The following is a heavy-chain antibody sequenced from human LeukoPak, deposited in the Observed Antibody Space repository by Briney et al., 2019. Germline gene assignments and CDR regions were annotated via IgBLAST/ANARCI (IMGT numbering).Heavy chain of an antibody. D-gene: IGHD3-9*01. CDR1: GFTFSSYA. J-gene: IGHJ4*01. CDR2: ISGSGGTT. Sequence: GGSLRLSCAASGFTFSSYAMTWVRQAPGKGLEWVSAISGSGGTTYNAYSVKGRFTISRDNSKNTLYLQMNSLRAEDTAVYYCAKASHLTGYYLPIDYWGHGTLVTVSS. CDR3: AKASHLTGYYLPIDY. V-gene: IGHV3-23*01.